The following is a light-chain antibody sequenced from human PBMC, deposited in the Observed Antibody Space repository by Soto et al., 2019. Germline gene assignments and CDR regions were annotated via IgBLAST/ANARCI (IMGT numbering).Light chain of an antibody. J-gene: IGKJ1*01. Sequence: EIVLTQSPGTLSLSPGERATLSCRASQSVSSNYLAWYQQKPGQAPRPLIYGASSRATGIPDRFSGSGAGTDFTLTISRLEPEDFAEYHCQQYGSSPWTFGHGTKVEIK. V-gene: IGKV3-20*01. CDR1: QSVSSNY. CDR2: GAS. CDR3: QQYGSSPWT.